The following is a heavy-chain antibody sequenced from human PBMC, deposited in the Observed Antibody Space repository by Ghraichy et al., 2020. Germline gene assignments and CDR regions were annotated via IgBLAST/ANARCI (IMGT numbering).Heavy chain of an antibody. Sequence: SETLSLTCTVSGGSISSSSYYWGWIRQPPGKGLEWIGSIYYSGSTYYNPSLKSRVTISVDTSKNQFSLKLSSVTAADTVVYYCARCGEYSGSHFGYWGQGTLVTVSS. D-gene: IGHD1-26*01. CDR3: ARCGEYSGSHFGY. CDR2: IYYSGST. J-gene: IGHJ4*02. V-gene: IGHV4-39*01. CDR1: GGSISSSSYY.